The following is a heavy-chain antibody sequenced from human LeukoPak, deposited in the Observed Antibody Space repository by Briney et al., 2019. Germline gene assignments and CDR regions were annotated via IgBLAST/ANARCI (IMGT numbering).Heavy chain of an antibody. CDR2: ISAYNGNT. V-gene: IGHV1-18*01. J-gene: IGHJ5*02. CDR1: GGTFSSYA. Sequence: GASVKVSCKASGGTFSSYAISWVRQAPGQGLEWMGWISAYNGNTNYAQKLQGRVTMTTDTSTSTAYMELRSLRSDDTAVYYCARDARPTNSGSYGLIWFDPWGQGTLVTVSS. D-gene: IGHD1-26*01. CDR3: ARDARPTNSGSYGLIWFDP.